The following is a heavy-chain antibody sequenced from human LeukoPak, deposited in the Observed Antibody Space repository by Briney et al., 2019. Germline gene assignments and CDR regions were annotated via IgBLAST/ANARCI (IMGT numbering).Heavy chain of an antibody. CDR1: GGSISSYY. V-gene: IGHV4-59*08. J-gene: IGHJ6*02. CDR2: IYYSGST. Sequence: SETLSLTCTVSGGSISSYYWSWIRQPPGKGLEWIGYIYYSGSTNYNTSLKSRVTISVDTSKNQFSLKLSSVTAADTAVYYCARSPKPGYYYGTDVWGQGTTVTVSS. CDR3: ARSPKPGYYYGTDV. D-gene: IGHD1-14*01.